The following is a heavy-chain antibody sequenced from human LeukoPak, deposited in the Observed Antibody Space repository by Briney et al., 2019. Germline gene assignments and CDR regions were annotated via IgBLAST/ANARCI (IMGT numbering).Heavy chain of an antibody. CDR2: IDYNGST. J-gene: IGHJ6*02. Sequence: SDTQSLTCAVSGGSISSYYWSWIRLPPGKGLGWIGYIDYNGSTNYNPSLKSRVTISVDTSKTHFSLKLSSVAAADTAVYYCAREKHSGDGMDVWGQGTTVTVSS. D-gene: IGHD6-25*01. CDR1: GGSISSYY. CDR3: AREKHSGDGMDV. V-gene: IGHV4-59*12.